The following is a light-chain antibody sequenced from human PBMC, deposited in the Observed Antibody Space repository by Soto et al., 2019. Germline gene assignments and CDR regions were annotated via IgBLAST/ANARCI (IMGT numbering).Light chain of an antibody. J-gene: IGKJ1*01. CDR3: QQYNSYSWT. V-gene: IGKV1-5*01. Sequence: DSQMTQSHSSLSASVGDRVTITCRASQSISSYLNWYQQKPGKAPKLLIYDASSLESGVPSRFSGSGSGTEFTLTISSLQPDDFATYYCQQYNSYSWTFGQGTKVDI. CDR2: DAS. CDR1: QSISSY.